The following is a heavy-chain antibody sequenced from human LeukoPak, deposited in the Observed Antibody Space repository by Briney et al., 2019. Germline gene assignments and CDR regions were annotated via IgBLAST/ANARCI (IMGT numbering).Heavy chain of an antibody. CDR3: ARVRDGRVSSYYYYYMDV. V-gene: IGHV4-4*07. CDR1: GGSISSYY. Sequence: SETLSLTCTVSGGSISSYYWSWIRQPAGKGLVWIGRIYTSGSTNYNPSLKSRVTMSVDTSKNQFSLKLSSVTAADTAVYYCARVRDGRVSSYYYYYMDVWGKGTTVTVSS. J-gene: IGHJ6*03. CDR2: IYTSGST. D-gene: IGHD5-24*01.